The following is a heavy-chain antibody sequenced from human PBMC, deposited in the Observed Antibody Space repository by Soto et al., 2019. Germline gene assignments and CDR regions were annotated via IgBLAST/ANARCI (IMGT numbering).Heavy chain of an antibody. D-gene: IGHD3-10*01. V-gene: IGHV5-51*01. Sequence: GESLKISCKASAYSFSGSWINWVREMPGKGLEWMGTIYPGDSDVRYSPSFQGQVTISVDKSISIVYLQWSSLKASDTAIYYCARTDYDSGTFDSWGQGTLVTV. CDR2: IYPGDSDV. CDR3: ARTDYDSGTFDS. CDR1: AYSFSGSW. J-gene: IGHJ4*02.